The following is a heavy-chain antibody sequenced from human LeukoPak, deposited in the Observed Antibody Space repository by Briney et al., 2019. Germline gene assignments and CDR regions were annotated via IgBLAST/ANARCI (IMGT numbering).Heavy chain of an antibody. CDR2: ISHSGST. D-gene: IGHD3-22*01. Sequence: SETLSLTCTVSGGSISSYYWSWIRQPPGKGLEWIGEISHSGSTNYNPSLKSRVTISVDTSKNQFSLKLSSVTAADTAVYYCARRTHYYYDSSGYSYWGQGTLVTVSS. CDR3: ARRTHYYYDSSGYSY. V-gene: IGHV4-34*01. J-gene: IGHJ4*02. CDR1: GGSISSYY.